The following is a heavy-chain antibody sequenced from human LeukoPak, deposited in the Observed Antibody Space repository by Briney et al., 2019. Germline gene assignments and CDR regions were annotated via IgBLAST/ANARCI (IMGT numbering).Heavy chain of an antibody. Sequence: GSLRLSCAASGFTFSSYAMSWIRQPPGKGLEWIGSIYYSGSTYYNPSLKSRVTISVDTSKNQFSLKLSSVTAADTAVYYCARHEKGSSWYYDYWGQGTLVTVSS. J-gene: IGHJ4*02. D-gene: IGHD6-13*01. CDR2: IYYSGST. CDR3: ARHEKGSSWYYDY. CDR1: GFTFSSYA. V-gene: IGHV4-39*01.